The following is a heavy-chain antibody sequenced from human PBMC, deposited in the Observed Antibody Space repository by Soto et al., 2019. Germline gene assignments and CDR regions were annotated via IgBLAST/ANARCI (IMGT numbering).Heavy chain of an antibody. CDR3: ASAAQGSSTSNYYYGMDV. D-gene: IGHD1-26*01. CDR1: GGSFMGYY. CDR2: INHSGST. Sequence: PSETLSLTCAVYGGSFMGYYWSWIRQHPGKGLEWIGEINHSGSTNYNPSLKSGVTISVDTSKNQFSLKLSSVTAADTAVYYCASAAQGSSTSNYYYGMDVWGQGTTVTVSS. J-gene: IGHJ6*02. V-gene: IGHV4-34*01.